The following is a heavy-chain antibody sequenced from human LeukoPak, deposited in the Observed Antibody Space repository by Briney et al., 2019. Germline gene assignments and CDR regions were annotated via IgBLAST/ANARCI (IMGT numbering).Heavy chain of an antibody. CDR3: ARVLPVASRDY. Sequence: GGSLRLSCAASGFTFSTYWMSWVRQAPGKGLEWVANIKQDGSDKFYVDSVKGRFAISRDNAKNSMYLQMNSLRAEDTAVYYCARVLPVASRDYWGQGTLVTVSS. V-gene: IGHV3-7*01. CDR2: IKQDGSDK. CDR1: GFTFSTYW. J-gene: IGHJ4*02. D-gene: IGHD2-2*01.